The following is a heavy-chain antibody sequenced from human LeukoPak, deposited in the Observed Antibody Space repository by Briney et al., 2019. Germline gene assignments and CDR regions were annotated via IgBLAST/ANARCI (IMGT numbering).Heavy chain of an antibody. J-gene: IGHJ4*02. Sequence: SETLSLTCAVSGGSISSGGYSWSWIRQPPGKGLEWIGYIYHSGSTYYNPSLKSRVTISVDRSENQFSLKLSSVTAADTAVYYCARGYCSGGSCYQYYFDYWGQGTLVTVSS. CDR1: GGSISSGGYS. D-gene: IGHD2-15*01. CDR2: IYHSGST. CDR3: ARGYCSGGSCYQYYFDY. V-gene: IGHV4-30-2*01.